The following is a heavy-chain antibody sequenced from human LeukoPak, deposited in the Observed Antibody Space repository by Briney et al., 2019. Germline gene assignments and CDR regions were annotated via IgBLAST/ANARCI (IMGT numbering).Heavy chain of an antibody. V-gene: IGHV4-61*02. CDR1: GGSISSGSYY. CDR3: AREIRTLLWFGDTSAWFDP. CDR2: IYTSGST. D-gene: IGHD3-10*01. Sequence: TSQTLSLTCTVSGGSISSGSYYWSWIRQPAGKGLEWIGRIYTSGSTNYNPSLKSRVTISVDTSKNQFSLKLSSVTAADTAVYYCAREIRTLLWFGDTSAWFDPWGQGTLVTVSS. J-gene: IGHJ5*02.